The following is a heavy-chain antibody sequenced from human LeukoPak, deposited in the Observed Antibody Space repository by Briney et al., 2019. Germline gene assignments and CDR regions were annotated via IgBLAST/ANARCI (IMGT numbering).Heavy chain of an antibody. Sequence: GGSLRLSCAASGFTFSSYAMSWVRQAPGKGLEWVSAISGSGDTTYLADSVKGRFTISRDNSKNTLYLQMNSLRAEDTAVYYCAKDRVGATLYFDFWGQGTLLTVSS. CDR3: AKDRVGATLYFDF. J-gene: IGHJ4*02. CDR1: GFTFSSYA. D-gene: IGHD1-26*01. CDR2: ISGSGDTT. V-gene: IGHV3-23*01.